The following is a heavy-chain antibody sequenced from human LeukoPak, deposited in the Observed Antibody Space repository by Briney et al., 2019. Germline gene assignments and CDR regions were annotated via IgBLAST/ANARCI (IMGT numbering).Heavy chain of an antibody. D-gene: IGHD6-19*01. CDR3: ALAVAAPTDAFDI. Sequence: ASLRVSCEASGYTFTGYYIRWVRQAPGQGLEWMGWINPNGGGTNYAQKFQGRFTMTRDTSISTAYMELSRLRSDDMAVYYCALAVAAPTDAFDIWGQRTMVTVSS. CDR1: GYTFTGYY. V-gene: IGHV1-2*02. J-gene: IGHJ3*02. CDR2: INPNGGGT.